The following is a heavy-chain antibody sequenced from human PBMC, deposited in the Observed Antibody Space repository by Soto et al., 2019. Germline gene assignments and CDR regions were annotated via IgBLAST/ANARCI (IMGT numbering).Heavy chain of an antibody. Sequence: PSETLSLTCSVSGASISNHYWSWMRQPPGKGLEWIGLMSNTGIPTYNPSLQGRVNISPDTANNRISLRLSSVTAADTAVYYCARESGFCGPRCYRNNWFDPWGQGILVTVSS. J-gene: IGHJ5*02. CDR1: GASISNHY. D-gene: IGHD2-21*01. CDR3: ARESGFCGPRCYRNNWFDP. V-gene: IGHV4-59*11. CDR2: MSNTGIP.